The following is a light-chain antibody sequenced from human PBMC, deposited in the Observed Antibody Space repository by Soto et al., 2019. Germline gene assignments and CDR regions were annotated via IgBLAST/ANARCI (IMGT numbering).Light chain of an antibody. J-gene: IGLJ1*01. CDR2: DVS. CDR1: SSDVGGSDY. Sequence: QSALTQPPSASGSPGQSVTISCTGTSSDVGGSDYVSWYQHHPGKAPKLMIYDVSKRPSGVPDRFSGSKSGNMASLTVSGLQAEDEADYYCISHVCHSNVFGTGTKLTVL. CDR3: ISHVCHSNV. V-gene: IGLV2-8*01.